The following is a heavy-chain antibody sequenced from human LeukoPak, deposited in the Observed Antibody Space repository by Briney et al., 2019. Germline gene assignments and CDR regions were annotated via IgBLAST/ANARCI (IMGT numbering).Heavy chain of an antibody. CDR3: ASIVVVPAAKGKGDWFDP. V-gene: IGHV4-38-2*01. Sequence: SETLSPTCAVSGYSISSGYYWVWIRQPPRKRLQWIGSLYHSGSTYYNPSLKSRVTISVDTSKSQFSLKLSSVTAADTAVYYCASIVVVPAAKGKGDWFDPWGQGTLVTVSS. CDR1: GYSISSGYY. D-gene: IGHD2-2*01. CDR2: LYHSGST. J-gene: IGHJ5*02.